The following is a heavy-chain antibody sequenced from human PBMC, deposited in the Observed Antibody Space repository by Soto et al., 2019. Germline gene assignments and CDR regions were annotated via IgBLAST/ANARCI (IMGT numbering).Heavy chain of an antibody. V-gene: IGHV3-74*01. CDR1: GFTFSSYS. CDR3: AKDAVVVAANFDY. D-gene: IGHD2-15*01. J-gene: IGHJ4*02. CDR2: INGNGSST. Sequence: GGSLRLSCAASGFTFSSYSMHWVRQAPGKGLEWVSRINGNGSSTSYADSAKGRFTISRDNAKNTLYLQMNSLRAEDTAVYYCAKDAVVVAANFDYWGQGTLVTVSS.